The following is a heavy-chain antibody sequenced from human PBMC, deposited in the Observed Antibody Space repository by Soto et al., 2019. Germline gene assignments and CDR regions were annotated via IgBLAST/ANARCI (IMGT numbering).Heavy chain of an antibody. V-gene: IGHV3-30*18. CDR1: GFTFSSYG. D-gene: IGHD1-1*01. CDR3: AKASAWKVSYYYGMDV. J-gene: IGHJ6*02. Sequence: QVQLVESGGGVVQPGRSLRLSCAASGFTFSSYGMHWVRQAPGKGLEWVAVISYDGSNKYYADSVKGRFTISRDNSKNTLYMQSNSLCAEDTAVYYCAKASAWKVSYYYGMDVWGQGTTVTVSS. CDR2: ISYDGSNK.